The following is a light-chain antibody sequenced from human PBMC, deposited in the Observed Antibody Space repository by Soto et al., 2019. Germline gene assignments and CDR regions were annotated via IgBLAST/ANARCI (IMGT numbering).Light chain of an antibody. CDR2: GAS. CDR1: QSVSSN. Sequence: DIVMTQSPATLSVSPGERATLSCRASQSVSSNLAWYQQKPGQAPRLLIYGASARATGIPARFSGSGSGTEFIHSFSSLQSENFAIYYFQQYHNWPRTFGQGTEVEFK. V-gene: IGKV3-15*01. CDR3: QQYHNWPRT. J-gene: IGKJ1*01.